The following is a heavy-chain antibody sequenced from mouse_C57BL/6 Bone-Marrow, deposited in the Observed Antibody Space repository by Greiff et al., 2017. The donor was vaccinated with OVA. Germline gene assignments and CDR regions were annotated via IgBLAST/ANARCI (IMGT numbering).Heavy chain of an antibody. J-gene: IGHJ1*03. CDR2: IDPSDSYT. Sequence: VQLQQPGAELVRPGTSVKLYCKASGYTFTSYWMHWVKQRPGQGLEWIGVIDPSDSYTNYNQKFKGKATLTVDTSSSTAYMQLSSLTSEDSAVYYCARVRRFFYWYFDVWGTGTTVTVSS. V-gene: IGHV1-59*01. CDR3: ARVRRFFYWYFDV. CDR1: GYTFTSYW.